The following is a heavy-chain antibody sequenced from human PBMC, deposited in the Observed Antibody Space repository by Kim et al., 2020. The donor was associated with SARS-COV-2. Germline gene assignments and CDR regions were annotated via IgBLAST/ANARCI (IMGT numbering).Heavy chain of an antibody. V-gene: IGHV4-39*07. CDR1: GDSIGTSTYY. CDR2: IYYSGIT. Sequence: SETLSLTCTVSGDSIGTSTYYWGWIRQPPGKGLEWIGSIYYSGITYYNPSLKSRVTISVDTSKNQFSLRLSSVTAADTAVYYCVRGGTLAMGYYWGQGTLVTVSS. D-gene: IGHD5-18*01. CDR3: VRGGTLAMGYY. J-gene: IGHJ4*02.